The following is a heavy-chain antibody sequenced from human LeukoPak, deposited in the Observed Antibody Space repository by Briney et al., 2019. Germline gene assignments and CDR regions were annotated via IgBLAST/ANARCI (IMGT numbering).Heavy chain of an antibody. D-gene: IGHD2/OR15-2a*01. Sequence: GASVKVSCKASGGTFSSYAISWVRQAPGQGLEWMGGIIPIFGTANYAQKFQGRVTITADESTSTAYMEQSSLRSEDTAVYYCARETQIGGPFDYWGQGTLVTVSS. J-gene: IGHJ4*02. CDR1: GGTFSSYA. V-gene: IGHV1-69*13. CDR3: ARETQIGGPFDY. CDR2: IIPIFGTA.